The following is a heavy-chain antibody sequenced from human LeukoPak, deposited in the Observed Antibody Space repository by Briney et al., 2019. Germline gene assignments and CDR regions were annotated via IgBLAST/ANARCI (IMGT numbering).Heavy chain of an antibody. D-gene: IGHD6-19*01. V-gene: IGHV3-7*01. CDR1: GFTFSSYW. CDR3: ARDLRQWLPPDWFDP. Sequence: PGGSLRLSCAASGFTFSSYWMSWVRQAPGKGLEWVANIKQDGSEKYYVDSVKGRFTISRDNAKNSLYLQMNSLRAGDTAVYYCARDLRQWLPPDWFDPWGQGTLVTVSS. CDR2: IKQDGSEK. J-gene: IGHJ5*02.